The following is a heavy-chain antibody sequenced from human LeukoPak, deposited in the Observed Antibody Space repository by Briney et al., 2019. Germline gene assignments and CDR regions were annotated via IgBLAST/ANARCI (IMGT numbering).Heavy chain of an antibody. V-gene: IGHV3-11*01. D-gene: IGHD3-10*01. J-gene: IGHJ5*02. Sequence: PGGSLRLSCAASGFTFKLYWMHWVRQVPGRGLEWVSYISDTGRTIFYGDSVKGRFTISRDNAKNSFYLQMNSLRPEDTAVYYCARGIMVRGAGDWFDPWGQGTLVSVSS. CDR2: ISDTGRTI. CDR1: GFTFKLYW. CDR3: ARGIMVRGAGDWFDP.